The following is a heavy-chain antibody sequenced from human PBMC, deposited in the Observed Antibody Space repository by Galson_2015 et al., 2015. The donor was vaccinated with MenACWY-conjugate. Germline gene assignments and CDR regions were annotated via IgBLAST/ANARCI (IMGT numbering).Heavy chain of an antibody. J-gene: IGHJ3*02. Sequence: QSGAEVKKPGESLKISCKASGYSFTTYWIVWVRQMPGKGLGWMGIIYPGDSDTRYSPSFQGQVTISADKSNNTAHLQWSGLKASDTAMYYCARHKGLKGAFDIWGQGTMVTVSS. V-gene: IGHV5-51*01. CDR3: ARHKGLKGAFDI. CDR2: IYPGDSDT. D-gene: IGHD2-8*01. CDR1: GYSFTTYW.